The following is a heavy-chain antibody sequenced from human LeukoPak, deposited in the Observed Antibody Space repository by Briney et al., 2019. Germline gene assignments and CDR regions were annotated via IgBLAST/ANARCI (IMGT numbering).Heavy chain of an antibody. Sequence: PGGSLRLSCAASGFTFSSYEMNWVRQAPGKGLEWISYISSSGSNIHYADSVKGRFTISRENAKNSLYLQMSSLRAEDTAVYYCARGRRGSGSYWGREFDYWGQGTLVTVSS. D-gene: IGHD3-10*01. V-gene: IGHV3-48*03. CDR1: GFTFSSYE. CDR3: ARGRRGSGSYWGREFDY. CDR2: ISSSGSNI. J-gene: IGHJ4*02.